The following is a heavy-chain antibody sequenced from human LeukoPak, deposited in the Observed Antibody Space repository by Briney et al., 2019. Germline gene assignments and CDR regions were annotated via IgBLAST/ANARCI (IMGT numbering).Heavy chain of an antibody. CDR2: ISGSGGST. CDR3: AKDRGPYYDFWSGYYT. V-gene: IGHV3-23*01. J-gene: IGHJ4*02. Sequence: GGSLRLSCAASGFTFSSYATSWVRQAPGKGLEWVSAISGSGGSTYYADSVKGRFTISRDNSKNTLYLQMNSLRAEDTAVYYCAKDRGPYYDFWSGYYTWGQGTLVTVSS. D-gene: IGHD3-3*01. CDR1: GFTFSSYA.